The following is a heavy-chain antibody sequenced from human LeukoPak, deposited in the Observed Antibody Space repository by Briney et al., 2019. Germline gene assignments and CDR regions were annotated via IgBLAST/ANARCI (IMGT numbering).Heavy chain of an antibody. CDR2: ISGSGDRT. Sequence: PGGSLRLSCAASGFPFSSFAMSWVRQAPGKGLEWVSSISGSGDRTDYADSVKGRFTISGDSSKNTLYLQMNSLRAEDTAVYYCAKDRGYTSIWYYFDYWGQGTLVTVSS. D-gene: IGHD6-13*01. J-gene: IGHJ4*02. CDR1: GFPFSSFA. V-gene: IGHV3-23*01. CDR3: AKDRGYTSIWYYFDY.